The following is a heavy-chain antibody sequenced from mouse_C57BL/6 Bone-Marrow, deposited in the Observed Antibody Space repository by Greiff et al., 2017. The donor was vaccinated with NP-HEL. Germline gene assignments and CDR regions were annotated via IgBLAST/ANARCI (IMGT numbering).Heavy chain of an antibody. CDR2: IYPRSGNT. CDR1: GYTFTSYG. V-gene: IGHV1-81*01. Sequence: QVQLKQSGAELARPGASVKLSCKASGYTFTSYGISWVKQSTGQGLEWIGEIYPRSGNTYYNEKFKGKATLTADKSSSTAYMELRSLTSEDSAVYFCARWRGDYYAMDYWGQGTSVTVSS. CDR3: ARWRGDYYAMDY. J-gene: IGHJ4*01.